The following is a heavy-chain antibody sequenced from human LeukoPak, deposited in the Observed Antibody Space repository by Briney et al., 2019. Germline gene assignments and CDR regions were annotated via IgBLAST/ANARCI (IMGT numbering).Heavy chain of an antibody. V-gene: IGHV3-43D*03. J-gene: IGHJ4*02. CDR1: GFTFDDYA. Sequence: GGSLRLSCAASGFTFDDYAMHWVRQAPGKGLEWVSLISWDGGSTYYADSVKGRFTISRDNSKNSLYLQMNGLRAEDTALYYCAKVSETGELSLPDYWGQGTLVTVSS. CDR3: AKVSETGELSLPDY. CDR2: ISWDGGST. D-gene: IGHD3-16*02.